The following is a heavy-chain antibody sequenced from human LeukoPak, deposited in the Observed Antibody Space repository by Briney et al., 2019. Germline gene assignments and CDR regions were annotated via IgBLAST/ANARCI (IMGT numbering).Heavy chain of an antibody. CDR3: ARGYDSSVFYGMDV. J-gene: IGHJ6*02. CDR1: GGSFSGYY. V-gene: IGHV4-34*01. CDR2: INHSGST. D-gene: IGHD3-22*01. Sequence: PSETLSLTCAVYGGSFSGYYWSWIRQPPGKGLEWIGEINHSGSTNYNPSLKSRVTISVDTSKNQFSLELSSVTAADTAVYYCARGYDSSVFYGMDVWGQGTTVTVSS.